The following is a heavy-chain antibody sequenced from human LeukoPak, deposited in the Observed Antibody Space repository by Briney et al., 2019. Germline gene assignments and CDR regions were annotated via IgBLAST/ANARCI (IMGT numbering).Heavy chain of an antibody. CDR2: INPSGGST. V-gene: IGHV1-46*01. CDR3: ARSSGRSPNRDYMDV. J-gene: IGHJ6*03. CDR1: GHTFTSYY. Sequence: ASVKVSCKASGHTFTSYYMHWVRQAPGQGLEWMGIINPSGGSTGYAQEFQGRVTMTRDTSTSTVYMELSSLRSDDTAVYYCARSSGRSPNRDYMDVWGKGTTVTISS. D-gene: IGHD1-14*01.